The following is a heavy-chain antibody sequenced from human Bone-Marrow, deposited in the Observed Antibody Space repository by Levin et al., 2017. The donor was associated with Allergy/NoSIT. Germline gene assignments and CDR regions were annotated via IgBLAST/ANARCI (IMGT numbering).Heavy chain of an antibody. CDR1: GYTFTAYY. V-gene: IGHV1-2*06. CDR3: EGDPHMASAGPLFYVDF. Sequence: ASVKVSCTASGYTFTAYYIHWLRQAPGQRPEWMARINPSTGGANFALQFEGRMTVTRDASISVVYMELSSLTSGDTAVYFCEGDPHMASAGPLFYVDFWGQGTLVTVSA. CDR2: INPSTGGA. D-gene: IGHD6-13*01. J-gene: IGHJ4*02.